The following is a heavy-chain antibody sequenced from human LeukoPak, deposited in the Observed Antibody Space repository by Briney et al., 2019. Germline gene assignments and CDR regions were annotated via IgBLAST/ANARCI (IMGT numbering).Heavy chain of an antibody. CDR3: ARVCLGEAQYTGFAP. CDR1: GGSISSGDYY. CDR2: IYYSGST. J-gene: IGHJ5*02. V-gene: IGHV4-30-4*01. D-gene: IGHD3-16*01. Sequence: SQTLSLTCTVSGGSISSGDYYWSWIRQPPGKGLEWIGYIYYSGSTYYNPSLKSRVTISVDTSKNQFSLRLSSVTAADTAVYYCARVCLGEAQYTGFAPWGQGTLVTVSS.